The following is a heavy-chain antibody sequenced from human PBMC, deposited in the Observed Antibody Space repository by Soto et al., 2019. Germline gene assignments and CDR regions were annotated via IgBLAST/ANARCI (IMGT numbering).Heavy chain of an antibody. D-gene: IGHD3-22*01. V-gene: IGHV3-13*04. J-gene: IGHJ4*02. CDR1: GFTFSSYD. Sequence: LRLSCSASGFTFSSYDMHWVRQGPGRGLEWVSAIGTAGDTNYAGSVKCRFTISRENAKNSLYLQMNSLRAGDTAIYFCARAIGPTLFDYWGQGTLVTVSS. CDR2: IGTAGDT. CDR3: ARAIGPTLFDY.